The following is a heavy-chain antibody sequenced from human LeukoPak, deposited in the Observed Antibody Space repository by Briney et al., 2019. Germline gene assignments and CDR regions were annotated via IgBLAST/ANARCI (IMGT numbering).Heavy chain of an antibody. CDR1: GFTFSSYG. CDR2: ISGSGGST. Sequence: PGGSLRLSCAASGFTFSSYGMSWVRQAPGKGLEWVSAISGSGGSTYYADSVKGRFTISRDNSKNTLYLQMNSLRAEDTAVYYCAKASRPGRGVIMSFDYWGQGTLVTVSS. CDR3: AKASRPGRGVIMSFDY. V-gene: IGHV3-23*01. D-gene: IGHD3-10*01. J-gene: IGHJ4*02.